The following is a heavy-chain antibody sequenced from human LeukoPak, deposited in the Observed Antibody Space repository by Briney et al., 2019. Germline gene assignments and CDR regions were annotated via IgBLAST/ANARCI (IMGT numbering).Heavy chain of an antibody. CDR1: GGSISGFY. D-gene: IGHD4-17*01. CDR3: ARGLPSYGDYVDYYYYMDV. CDR2: ISTSGST. J-gene: IGHJ6*03. V-gene: IGHV4-4*07. Sequence: SETLSLTCTVSGGSISGFYWSWIRQPAGKGLQWIGRISTSGSTNYNPSLKSRVTMSVARSTNEFSLTVRSVTAADTALYYCARGLPSYGDYVDYYYYMDVWGKGTPVTVSS.